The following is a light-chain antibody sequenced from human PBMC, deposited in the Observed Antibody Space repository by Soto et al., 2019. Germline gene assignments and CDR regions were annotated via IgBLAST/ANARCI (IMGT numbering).Light chain of an antibody. V-gene: IGKV1-33*01. CDR1: HDITNY. Sequence: DVQMTQSPSSLSVSVGDRVTITCQASHDITNYLNWYQQKPGKAPKLLIYDVSKLETGIPSRFSGSGSGTDFTFTISSLQPEDIATYFCQQYDDLPITFGQGTRLDVK. CDR3: QQYDDLPIT. CDR2: DVS. J-gene: IGKJ5*01.